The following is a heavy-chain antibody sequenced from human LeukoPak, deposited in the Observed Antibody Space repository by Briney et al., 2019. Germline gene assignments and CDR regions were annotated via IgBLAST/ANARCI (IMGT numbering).Heavy chain of an antibody. V-gene: IGHV4-59*01. CDR3: ARGGSGYDSFYYYGMDV. Sequence: SETLSLTCTVSGGSISSYYWSWIRQPPGKGLGWIGYIYDSGSTNYNPSLKSRVTISVDTSKNQFSLKLSSVTAADTAVYYCARGGSGYDSFYYYGMDVWGQGTTVTVSS. CDR2: IYDSGST. J-gene: IGHJ6*02. D-gene: IGHD5-12*01. CDR1: GGSISSYY.